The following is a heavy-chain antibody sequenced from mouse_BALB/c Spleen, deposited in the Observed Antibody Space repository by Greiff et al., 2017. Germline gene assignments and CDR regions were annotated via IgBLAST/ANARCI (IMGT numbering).Heavy chain of an antibody. J-gene: IGHJ2*01. D-gene: IGHD2-2*01. CDR1: GFTFSSFG. V-gene: IGHV5-17*02. CDR3: ARSGYQYYFDY. Sequence: EVQLQESGGGLVQPGGSRKLSCAASGFTFSSFGMHWVRQAPEKGLEWVAYISSGSSTIYYADTVKGRFTISRDNPKNTLFLQMTSLRSEDTAMYYCARSGYQYYFDYWGQGTTLTVSS. CDR2: ISSGSSTI.